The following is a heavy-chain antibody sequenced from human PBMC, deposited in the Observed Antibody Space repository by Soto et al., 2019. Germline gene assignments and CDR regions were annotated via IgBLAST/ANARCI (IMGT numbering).Heavy chain of an antibody. Sequence: QVLLQESGPGLVKPSETLSLTCTVSGGSVSGYHWSWLRQPPGKRLEWIGFIYYSDSGITNYNPSLESRVSISVDTSRNQFSLKVTSVTAADTAVYFCARHPSATYHDYWGQGALVTVSS. CDR2: IYYSDSGIT. CDR1: GGSVSGYH. D-gene: IGHD1-26*01. V-gene: IGHV4-59*08. CDR3: ARHPSATYHDY. J-gene: IGHJ4*02.